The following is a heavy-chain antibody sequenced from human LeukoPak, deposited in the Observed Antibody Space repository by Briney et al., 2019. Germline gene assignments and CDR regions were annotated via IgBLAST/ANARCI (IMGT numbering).Heavy chain of an antibody. J-gene: IGHJ4*02. CDR1: GYSFTTYW. V-gene: IGHV5-51*01. CDR3: TGGLDSSGPQLGFDY. Sequence: GASLKISCKGSGYSFTTYWIGWVRQMPGKGLEWMGIIYPGDSDTRYSPSFQGQVTISADKSISTAYLQWSSLKASDTAMYYCTGGLDSSGPQLGFDYWGQGTLVTVSS. D-gene: IGHD3-22*01. CDR2: IYPGDSDT.